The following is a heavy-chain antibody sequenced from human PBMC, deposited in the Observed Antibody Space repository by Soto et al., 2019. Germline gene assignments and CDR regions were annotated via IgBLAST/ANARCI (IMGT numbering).Heavy chain of an antibody. CDR2: ISGSGGST. CDR1: GFTFSSYA. CDR3: AKEEEGGTNCLCYTGFDY. V-gene: IGHV3-23*01. J-gene: IGHJ4*02. Sequence: EVQLLESGGGLVQPGGSLRLSCAASGFTFSSYAMSWVRQAPGKGLEWVSAISGSGGSTYYADSVKGRFTISRDNAKNTLYLQMNSLRAEDTAVDYCAKEEEGGTNCLCYTGFDYWGQGTLVTVSS. D-gene: IGHD2-8*01.